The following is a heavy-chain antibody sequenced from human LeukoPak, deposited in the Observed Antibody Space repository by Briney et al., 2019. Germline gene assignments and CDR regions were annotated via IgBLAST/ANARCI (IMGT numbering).Heavy chain of an antibody. D-gene: IGHD2-15*01. CDR3: ARVRCSGGSCPYYYYYYYMDV. J-gene: IGHJ6*03. Sequence: PSETLSLTCTVSGGSISSSSYYWAWIRQPPGKGLEWIGSIHYSGSTYYNPSLQSRVTISIDTSKHQFSLKLRFVTAADTAVYYCARVRCSGGSCPYYYYYYYMDVWGKGTTVTVSS. CDR2: IHYSGST. CDR1: GGSISSSSYY. V-gene: IGHV4-39*07.